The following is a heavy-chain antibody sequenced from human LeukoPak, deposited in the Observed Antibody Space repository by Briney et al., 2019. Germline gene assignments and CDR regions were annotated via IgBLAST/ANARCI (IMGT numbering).Heavy chain of an antibody. J-gene: IGHJ4*02. V-gene: IGHV4-61*02. CDR1: GGSVRRGNYY. CDR3: AREPSFLVRGLLSLDY. CDR2: IYTSGTT. Sequence: SETLSLTCTVSGGSVRRGNYYWTWIRQPAGSGLEWIGRIYTSGTTDYNPSLRTRVTISVDASRNQFSLNLSSVTAADTAVYYCAREPSFLVRGLLSLDYWGQGTLVTVSS. D-gene: IGHD3-3*02.